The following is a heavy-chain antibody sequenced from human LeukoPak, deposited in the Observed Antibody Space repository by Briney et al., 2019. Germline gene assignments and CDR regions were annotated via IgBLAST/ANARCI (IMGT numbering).Heavy chain of an antibody. CDR3: AKGGITMIVVVITNLFDY. CDR1: GFTFSSYG. CDR2: ISYDGSNK. J-gene: IGHJ4*02. D-gene: IGHD3-22*01. Sequence: PTGRSLRLSCAASGFTFSSYGMHWVRQAPGKGLEWVAVISYDGSNKYYADSVKGRFTISRDNSKNTLYLQMNSLRAEDTAVYYCAKGGITMIVVVITNLFDYWGQGTLVTVSS. V-gene: IGHV3-30*18.